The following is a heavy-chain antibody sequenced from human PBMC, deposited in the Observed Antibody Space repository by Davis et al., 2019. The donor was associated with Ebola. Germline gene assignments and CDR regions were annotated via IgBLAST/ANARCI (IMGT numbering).Heavy chain of an antibody. Sequence: PGGSLRLSCAASGFTFSSYWMSWVRQAPGKGLEWVANIKQDGSEKYYVDSVKGRFTISRDNAKNSLYLQMNSLRAEDTAVYYCAKESPSSSSLFDYWGQGTLVTVSS. J-gene: IGHJ4*02. CDR3: AKESPSSSSLFDY. CDR1: GFTFSSYW. CDR2: IKQDGSEK. D-gene: IGHD6-13*01. V-gene: IGHV3-7*01.